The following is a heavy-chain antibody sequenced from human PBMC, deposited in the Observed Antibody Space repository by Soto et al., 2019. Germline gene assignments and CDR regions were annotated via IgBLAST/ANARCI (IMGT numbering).Heavy chain of an antibody. CDR1: GFSLSTNGVG. CDR2: IYWDDDK. D-gene: IGHD5-18*01. J-gene: IGHJ4*02. CDR3: AHGRVDTVLATEY. Sequence: QLTLKESGPTLLKPTQTLTTTCTFSGFSLSTNGVGVGWIRQPPGKALEWLALIYWDDDKRYSPSLKNILTLTKDTSKNPVALTMTHMGPVDTATYYCAHGRVDTVLATEYWGQGILVTVSS. V-gene: IGHV2-5*02.